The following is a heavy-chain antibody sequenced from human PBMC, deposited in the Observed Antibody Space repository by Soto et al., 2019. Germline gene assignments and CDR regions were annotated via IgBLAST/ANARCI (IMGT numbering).Heavy chain of an antibody. CDR1: GFTFSNYW. CDR2: IDSEGSST. D-gene: IGHD4-17*01. V-gene: IGHV3-74*01. CDR3: GSVFEY. J-gene: IGHJ4*02. Sequence: EVQLVESGGGLVQPGGSLRLSCAASGFTFSNYWMHWVRQAPGKGLVWVSRIDSEGSSTSYADSVKGRFTTSRDNVKNTMYLQMNGLRGEDTAVYYCGSVFEYWGQGILVTVSS.